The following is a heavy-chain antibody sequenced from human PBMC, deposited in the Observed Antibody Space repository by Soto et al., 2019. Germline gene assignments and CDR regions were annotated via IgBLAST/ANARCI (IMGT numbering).Heavy chain of an antibody. CDR1: GFTFTSSA. V-gene: IGHV1-58*02. CDR2: IVVGSGNT. Sequence: GASVKVSYKASGFTFTSSAMQWVRQARGQRLEWIGWIVVGSGNTNYAQKFQERVTITRDMSTSTAYMELSSLRSEDTAVYYCAAVDMVREGESFDYWGQGTLVTVSS. J-gene: IGHJ4*02. D-gene: IGHD3-10*01. CDR3: AAVDMVREGESFDY.